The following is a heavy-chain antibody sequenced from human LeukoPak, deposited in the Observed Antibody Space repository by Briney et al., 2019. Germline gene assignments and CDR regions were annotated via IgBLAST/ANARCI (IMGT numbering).Heavy chain of an antibody. J-gene: IGHJ5*02. CDR2: INYSGST. D-gene: IGHD2-21*02. V-gene: IGHV4-39*01. CDR3: ARHGDLRSPFHT. Sequence: PSETLSLTCTVSGGSISSTSYYWGWIRQPPGKGLEWIGTINYSGSTYYNPSLKSRVTISVDTSKNQISLKLNSVTAADTAMYYYARHGDLRSPFHTCGLGTLVTVSS. CDR1: GGSISSTSYY.